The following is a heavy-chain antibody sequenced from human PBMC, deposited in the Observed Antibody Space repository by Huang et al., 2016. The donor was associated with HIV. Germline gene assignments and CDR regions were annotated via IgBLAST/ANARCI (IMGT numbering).Heavy chain of an antibody. J-gene: IGHJ4*02. CDR1: GFTFNKFD. CDR2: ISYDGSSK. D-gene: IGHD1-26*01. Sequence: QVQLVESGGGVVQPGRSLRLSCAAFGFTFNKFDIHWVRQAPGKGLEWVAIISYDGSSKYHADSVKGRFTISRDNSKNTVYLQMNSLRVEDTAVYYCAKDGRGSGTYYDYFEYWGQGTLVTVSS. CDR3: AKDGRGSGTYYDYFEY. V-gene: IGHV3-30*18.